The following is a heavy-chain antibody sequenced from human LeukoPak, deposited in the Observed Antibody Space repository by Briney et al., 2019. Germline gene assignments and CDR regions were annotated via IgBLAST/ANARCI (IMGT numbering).Heavy chain of an antibody. CDR1: GFTFSSYN. Sequence: GGSLRLSCTASGFTFSSYNMNWVRQAPGKGLEWVSYISYSSSTRYYADSVKGRFTISRDNAKNSLYLQMNSLRAEDTAVYYCAREGNYYDNSGYYPYWYFDLWGRGTLVTVSS. J-gene: IGHJ2*01. V-gene: IGHV3-48*01. CDR3: AREGNYYDNSGYYPYWYFDL. CDR2: ISYSSSTR. D-gene: IGHD3-22*01.